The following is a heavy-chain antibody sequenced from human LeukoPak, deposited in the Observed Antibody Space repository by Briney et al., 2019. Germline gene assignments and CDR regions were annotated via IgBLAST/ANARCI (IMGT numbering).Heavy chain of an antibody. V-gene: IGHV3-48*03. CDR2: IDSSGSTI. Sequence: GGSLRLSCAASGFTFSSYEMNWVRQAPGKGLEWVSYIDSSGSTIYYADSVKGRFTISRDNSKNTLYLQMNSLRAEDTAVYYCARAQTYYYDSSGYRGLDPWGQGTLVTVSS. CDR3: ARAQTYYYDSSGYRGLDP. D-gene: IGHD3-22*01. J-gene: IGHJ5*02. CDR1: GFTFSSYE.